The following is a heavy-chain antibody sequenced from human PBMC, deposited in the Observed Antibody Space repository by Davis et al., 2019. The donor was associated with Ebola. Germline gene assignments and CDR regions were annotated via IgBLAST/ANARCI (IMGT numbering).Heavy chain of an antibody. Sequence: PGGSLRLSCAASGFSFSRYSMHWVRQAPGKGLEWVAIIGYGGSNKYYADSVKDRFTISRDNSKNTLYLQMNSLRVDDTAVYYCAKDEGSSAYYFDHWGQGTLVTVSS. CDR2: IGYGGSNK. V-gene: IGHV3-30*02. CDR3: AKDEGSSAYYFDH. CDR1: GFSFSRYS. D-gene: IGHD6-6*01. J-gene: IGHJ4*02.